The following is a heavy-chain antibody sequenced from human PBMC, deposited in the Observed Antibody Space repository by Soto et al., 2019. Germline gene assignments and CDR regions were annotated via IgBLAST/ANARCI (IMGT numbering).Heavy chain of an antibody. Sequence: QVQLQESGPGLVKPSETLSLTCTVSGGSISSYYWSWIRQPPGRGLEWIGYMYNSGSTNYNPSLKSPGTISVDTAKNQFSLRLTSVTAADTAVYYCAKLPAGLVARRGWFDPWGQGTLVTVSS. D-gene: IGHD2-8*02. CDR3: AKLPAGLVARRGWFDP. V-gene: IGHV4-59*01. CDR2: MYNSGST. J-gene: IGHJ5*02. CDR1: GGSISSYY.